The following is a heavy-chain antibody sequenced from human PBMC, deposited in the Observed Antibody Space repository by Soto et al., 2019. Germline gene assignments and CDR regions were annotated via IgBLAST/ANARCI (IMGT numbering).Heavy chain of an antibody. J-gene: IGHJ4*02. V-gene: IGHV4-59*01. CDR3: ARDGYSYGYDY. CDR2: IYYSGST. Sequence: PSETLSLTCTVSGGSISSYYWSWIRQPPGKRLEWIGYIYYSGSTNYNPSLKSRVTISVDTSKNQFSLKLSSVTAADTAVYYCARDGYSYGYDYWGQGTLVTVSS. D-gene: IGHD5-18*01. CDR1: GGSISSYY.